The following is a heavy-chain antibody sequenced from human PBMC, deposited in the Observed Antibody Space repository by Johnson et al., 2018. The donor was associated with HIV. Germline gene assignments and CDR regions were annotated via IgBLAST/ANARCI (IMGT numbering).Heavy chain of an antibody. CDR1: GFTFSSYA. V-gene: IGHV3-30-3*01. CDR2: ISYDGNNK. J-gene: IGHJ3*02. D-gene: IGHD6-19*01. CDR3: ARGEYSSGWSNTFDI. Sequence: QVKLVESGGGVVQPGRSLRLSCAASGFTFSSYAMHWVRQAPGKGLEWVAVISYDGNNKYYADSVKGRFTISRDNSKNTLYLQMNSLRAEDTAVYYCARGEYSSGWSNTFDIWGQGTMVTVSS.